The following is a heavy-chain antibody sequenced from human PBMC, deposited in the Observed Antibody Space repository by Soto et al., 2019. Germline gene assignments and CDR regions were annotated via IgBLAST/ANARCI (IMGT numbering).Heavy chain of an antibody. D-gene: IGHD3-22*01. CDR3: AKDGDYYDSSGYLNYYYYGMDV. CDR1: GFTFDDYT. J-gene: IGHJ6*02. V-gene: IGHV3-43*01. Sequence: VQLVESGGVVVQPGGSLRLSCAASGFTFDDYTMHWVRQAPGKGLEWVSLISWDGGSTYYADSVKGRFTISRDNSKNSLYLQMNSLRTEDTALYYCAKDGDYYDSSGYLNYYYYGMDVWGQGTTVTVSS. CDR2: ISWDGGST.